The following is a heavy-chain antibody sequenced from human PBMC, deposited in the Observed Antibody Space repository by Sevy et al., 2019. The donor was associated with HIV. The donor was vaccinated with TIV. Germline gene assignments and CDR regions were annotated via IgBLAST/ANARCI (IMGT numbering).Heavy chain of an antibody. D-gene: IGHD2-2*02. V-gene: IGHV1-69*13. CDR3: SRDRGPAAISDAFDI. CDR2: LIPIFRTS. Sequence: ASVTVSCKASGGNLHNYGINWVRQAPGQGLEWMGGLIPIFRTSTYAQNFRGRITFAADEATSTFYLEMSSLRADDTAVYYCSRDRGPAAISDAFDIWGQGTMVTVSS. CDR1: GGNLHNYG. J-gene: IGHJ3*02.